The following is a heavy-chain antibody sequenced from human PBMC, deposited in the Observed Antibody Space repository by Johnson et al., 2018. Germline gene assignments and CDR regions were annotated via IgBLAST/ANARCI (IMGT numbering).Heavy chain of an antibody. CDR1: GGSISSYY. Sequence: QVQLQESGPGLVKPSDTLSLMCTVSGGSISSYYYHWIRQSPGKGLEWIGYMYHSGGTNYNPSLNGRVTLSLDTSKNQFSLKRRSVTAADPAVYYCARGRGTGSYSQAYLDHWGQGTLVTVSS. J-gene: IGHJ1*01. D-gene: IGHD3-3*02. CDR2: MYHSGGT. CDR3: ARGRGTGSYSQAYLDH. V-gene: IGHV4-59*01.